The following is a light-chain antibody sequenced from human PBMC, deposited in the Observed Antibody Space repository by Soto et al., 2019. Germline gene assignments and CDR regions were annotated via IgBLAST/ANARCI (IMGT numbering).Light chain of an antibody. V-gene: IGKV3-11*01. CDR1: QSISTY. J-gene: IGKJ5*01. Sequence: IVLTQSPATLSLSPGERATLSCRAGQSISTYLAWYQQKSGQAPRLLIYDASNRATGTPARFSGSGSGTDFTLTITSLEPEDFAVYYCQHRSNWPTFGQGTRLEIK. CDR2: DAS. CDR3: QHRSNWPT.